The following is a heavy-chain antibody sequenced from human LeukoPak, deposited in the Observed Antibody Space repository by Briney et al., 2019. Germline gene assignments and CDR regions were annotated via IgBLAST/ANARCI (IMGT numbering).Heavy chain of an antibody. D-gene: IGHD6-19*01. Sequence: GGSLRLSCAASGFTVSSNYMSWVRQAPGKGLEWVSVIYSGGSTYCADSVKGRFTISRDNSKNTLYLQMNSLRAEDTAVYYCARDKAVAGTSRYFQHWGQGTLVTVSS. CDR2: IYSGGST. V-gene: IGHV3-53*01. J-gene: IGHJ1*01. CDR3: ARDKAVAGTSRYFQH. CDR1: GFTVSSNY.